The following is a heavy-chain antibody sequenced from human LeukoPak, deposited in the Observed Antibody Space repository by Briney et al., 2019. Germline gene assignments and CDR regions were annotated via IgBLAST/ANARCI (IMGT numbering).Heavy chain of an antibody. CDR2: ISYDGSNK. V-gene: IGHV3-30*04. J-gene: IGHJ4*02. CDR3: ARVPHEGWVDY. CDR1: GFTFSSYA. Sequence: GRSLRLSCAASGFTFSSYAMHWVRQAPGKGLEWVAVISYDGSNKYYADSVKGRFTISRDNSKNTLYLQMNSLRAEDTAVYYCARVPHEGWVDYWGQGTLVTVSS. D-gene: IGHD6-19*01.